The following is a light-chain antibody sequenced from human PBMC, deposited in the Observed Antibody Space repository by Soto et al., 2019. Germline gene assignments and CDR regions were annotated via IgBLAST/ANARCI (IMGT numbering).Light chain of an antibody. CDR1: RSVSNNY. V-gene: IGKV3-20*01. J-gene: IGKJ1*01. CDR3: QQYGSSGT. Sequence: EIVLTQSLGTLSLSTGERATLSCRASRSVSNNYLAWYQQKPGQAPRLLIYGASTRDTGIPDRLSGSGSGPDFTLPTSRPEPEPFAVYYCQQYGSSGTCGQLTKV. CDR2: GAS.